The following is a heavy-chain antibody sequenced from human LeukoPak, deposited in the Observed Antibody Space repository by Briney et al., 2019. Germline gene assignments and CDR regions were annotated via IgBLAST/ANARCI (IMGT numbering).Heavy chain of an antibody. V-gene: IGHV3-21*01. D-gene: IGHD3-10*01. CDR2: ISSSSSYI. CDR1: GFTFSSYS. CDR3: ARDLSDYYGSGSYRPIDAFDI. J-gene: IGHJ3*02. Sequence: KPGGSLRLSCAASGFTFSSYSMNWVRQAPGKGLEWVSSISSSSSYIYYADSVKGRFTISRDNAKNSLYLQMNSLRAEDTAVYYCARDLSDYYGSGSYRPIDAFDIWGQGTMVTVSS.